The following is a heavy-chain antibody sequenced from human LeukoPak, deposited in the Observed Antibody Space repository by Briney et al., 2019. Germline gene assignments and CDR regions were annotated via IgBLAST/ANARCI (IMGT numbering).Heavy chain of an antibody. Sequence: PGGSLRLSCAASGFTFSSYAMHWVRQAPGKGLEWVAVISYDGSNKYYADSVKGRFTISRDNSKNTLYLQMNSLRAEDTAVYYCARGVSVAATRPFDYWGQGTLVTVSS. CDR1: GFTFSSYA. D-gene: IGHD6-19*01. CDR3: ARGVSVAATRPFDY. V-gene: IGHV3-30*04. J-gene: IGHJ4*02. CDR2: ISYDGSNK.